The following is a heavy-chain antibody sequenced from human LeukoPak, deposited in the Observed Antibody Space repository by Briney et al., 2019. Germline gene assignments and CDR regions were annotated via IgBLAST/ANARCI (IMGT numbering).Heavy chain of an antibody. J-gene: IGHJ3*02. Sequence: GSLRLSCAASGFTFSDYYMSWIRQAPGKGLEWVSYISSSGSTIYYADSVKGRFTISRDNAKNSLYLQMNSLRAEDTAVYYCARPYYYDSSGSDAFDIWGQGTMVTVSS. CDR3: ARPYYYDSSGSDAFDI. D-gene: IGHD3-22*01. V-gene: IGHV3-11*04. CDR1: GFTFSDYY. CDR2: ISSSGSTI.